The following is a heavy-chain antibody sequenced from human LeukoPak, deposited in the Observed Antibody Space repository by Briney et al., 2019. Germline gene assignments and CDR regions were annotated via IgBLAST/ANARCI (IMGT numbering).Heavy chain of an antibody. Sequence: GGSLRLSCAASGFTFSSYGMHWVRQAPGKGLEWVAVISYDGSNKYYADSVKGRSTISRDNSKNTLYLQMNSLRAEDTAVYYCGGVRGQIDPWGQGTLVTVSS. J-gene: IGHJ5*02. CDR3: GGVRGQIDP. CDR1: GFTFSSYG. D-gene: IGHD3-10*01. V-gene: IGHV3-30*03. CDR2: ISYDGSNK.